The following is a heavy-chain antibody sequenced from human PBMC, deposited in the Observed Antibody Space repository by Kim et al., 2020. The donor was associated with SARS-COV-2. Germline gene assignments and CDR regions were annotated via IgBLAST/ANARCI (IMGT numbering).Heavy chain of an antibody. D-gene: IGHD6-19*01. Sequence: FGTANDAQKFQSRVTITADESKRRAYMELSSLTSEDTAVYYCATPSSSFDYWGQGTLVTVSS. CDR2: FGTA. V-gene: IGHV1-69*01. J-gene: IGHJ4*02. CDR3: ATPSSSFDY.